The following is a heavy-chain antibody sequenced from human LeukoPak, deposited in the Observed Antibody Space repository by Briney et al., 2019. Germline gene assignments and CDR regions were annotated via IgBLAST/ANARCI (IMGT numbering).Heavy chain of an antibody. CDR2: MNPNSGNT. J-gene: IGHJ4*02. D-gene: IGHD3-10*01. CDR3: ARDRYYGSGSLDY. Sequence: ASVKVSCKASGYTFTSYDINWVRQATGQGLEWMGWMNPNSGNTNYAQKLQGRVTMTTDTSTSTAYMELRSLRSDDTAVYYCARDRYYGSGSLDYWGQGTLVTVSS. CDR1: GYTFTSYD. V-gene: IGHV1-18*01.